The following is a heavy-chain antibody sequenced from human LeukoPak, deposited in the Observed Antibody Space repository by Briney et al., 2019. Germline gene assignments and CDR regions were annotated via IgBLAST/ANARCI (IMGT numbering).Heavy chain of an antibody. Sequence: GGSLRLSCAASGFTFSRSAMHWVRQAPGKGLEWVAIISYDGGNKYYADSVKGRFTISRDNSKNSLYLQMNSLRAEDTAVYYCAELGITMIGGVWGKGTTVTISS. CDR3: AELGITMIGGV. CDR2: ISYDGGNK. D-gene: IGHD3-10*02. CDR1: GFTFSRSA. V-gene: IGHV3-30*04. J-gene: IGHJ6*04.